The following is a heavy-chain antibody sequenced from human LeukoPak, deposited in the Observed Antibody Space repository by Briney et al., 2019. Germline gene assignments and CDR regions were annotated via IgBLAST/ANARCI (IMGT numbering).Heavy chain of an antibody. V-gene: IGHV3-23*01. CDR3: ARDRPGDGFNSD. CDR2: ISPTGSHT. D-gene: IGHD5-24*01. CDR1: GFTFSSYA. Sequence: PGGSLRLSCAASGFTFSSYAMSWVRQAPGKGLEWVSTISPTGSHTFYSDSVKGRYDISRDNPKNTLYLQMNSLRAEDTAVYYCARDRPGDGFNSDWGQGTLVTVSS. J-gene: IGHJ4*02.